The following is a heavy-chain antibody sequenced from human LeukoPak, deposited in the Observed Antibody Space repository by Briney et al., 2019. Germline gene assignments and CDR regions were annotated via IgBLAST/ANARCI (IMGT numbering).Heavy chain of an antibody. CDR3: ARGGGSRPNWFDP. Sequence: PSQTLSLTCTASGGSISSGGYYWSWIRQHPGKGLEWIGYIYYSGSTYYNPSLKSRVTISVDTSKNQLSLKLSSVTAADTAVYYCARGGGSRPNWFDPWGQGTLVTVSS. J-gene: IGHJ5*02. CDR2: IYYSGST. V-gene: IGHV4-31*03. D-gene: IGHD3-10*01. CDR1: GGSISSGGYY.